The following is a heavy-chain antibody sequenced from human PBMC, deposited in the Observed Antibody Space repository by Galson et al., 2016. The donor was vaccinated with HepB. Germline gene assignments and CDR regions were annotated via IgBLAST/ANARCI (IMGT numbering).Heavy chain of an antibody. CDR3: ARESPWEVVLDYYYYYTDV. D-gene: IGHD1-26*01. Sequence: TLSLTCTVSGGSISSSNYYWSWIRQPAGKGLEWIGHIYTSGSTNYNPSLKSRVIISIDTSKNQFSLKLSSVTAADTALYYCARESPWEVVLDYYYYYTDVWGKGTTVTVSS. J-gene: IGHJ6*03. CDR2: IYTSGST. V-gene: IGHV4-61*09. CDR1: GGSISSSNYY.